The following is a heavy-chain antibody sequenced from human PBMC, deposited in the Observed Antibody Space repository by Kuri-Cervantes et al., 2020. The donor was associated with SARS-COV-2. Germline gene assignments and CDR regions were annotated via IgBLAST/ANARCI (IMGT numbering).Heavy chain of an antibody. Sequence: ASVKVSCKASGYTFTGYYMHWVRQAPGQGLEWMGWINPNSGGTNYAQKFQGRVTMTRDTSISTAYMELSRLRAEDTAVYYCARTYSSSFNPLTVSFIKFVYYSMDVWGQGTTVTVSS. D-gene: IGHD6-6*01. V-gene: IGHV1-2*02. CDR2: INPNSGGT. J-gene: IGHJ6*02. CDR3: ARTYSSSFNPLTVSFIKFVYYSMDV. CDR1: GYTFTGYY.